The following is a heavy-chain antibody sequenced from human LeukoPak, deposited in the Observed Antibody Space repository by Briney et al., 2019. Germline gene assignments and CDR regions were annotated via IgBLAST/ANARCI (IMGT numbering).Heavy chain of an antibody. J-gene: IGHJ4*02. D-gene: IGHD3-10*01. V-gene: IGHV1-18*01. CDR1: GYTFTSYG. CDR2: ISAYDGNT. Sequence: ASVKVSCKASGYTFTSYGISWVRQVPGQGLEWMGWISAYDGNTNYAQKLQGRVTMTTDTSTSTAYMELRSLRSDDTAVYYCARQAGLLWFGEFIHYFDYWGQGTLVTVSS. CDR3: ARQAGLLWFGEFIHYFDY.